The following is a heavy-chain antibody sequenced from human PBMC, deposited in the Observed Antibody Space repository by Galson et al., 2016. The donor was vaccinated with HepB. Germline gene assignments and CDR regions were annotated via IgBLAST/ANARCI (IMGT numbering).Heavy chain of an antibody. CDR1: GFTFGSYG. CDR3: AKSPLMFFGELLGYFQH. Sequence: SLRLSCAASGFTFGSYGMHWVRQAPGKGLEWVAVISYDASKKHYADSVKGRFTISRDKSKNTLYLQMNCLRAEDTAVYYCAKSPLMFFGELLGYFQHWGQGTLVTVSS. J-gene: IGHJ1*01. V-gene: IGHV3-30*18. D-gene: IGHD3-10*01. CDR2: ISYDASKK.